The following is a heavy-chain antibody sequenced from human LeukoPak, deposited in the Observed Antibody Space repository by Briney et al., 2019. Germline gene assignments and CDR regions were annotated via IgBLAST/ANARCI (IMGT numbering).Heavy chain of an antibody. CDR1: GFTFSSYS. J-gene: IGHJ6*03. CDR3: AARRIVGATARYYYYYMDV. V-gene: IGHV3-23*01. D-gene: IGHD1-26*01. Sequence: GGSLRLSCAASGFTFSSYSMNWVRQAPGKGLEWVSAISGSGGSTYYADSVKGRFTISRDNSKNTLYLQMNSLRAEDTAVYYCAARRIVGATARYYYYYMDVWGKGTTVTVSS. CDR2: ISGSGGST.